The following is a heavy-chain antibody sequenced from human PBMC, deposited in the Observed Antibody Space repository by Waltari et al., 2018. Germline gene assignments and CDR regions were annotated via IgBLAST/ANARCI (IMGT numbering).Heavy chain of an antibody. V-gene: IGHV3-74*01. CDR1: GFRFSNYW. J-gene: IGHJ6*02. CDR3: ARLAPRTYRSPVPGRHYYYGMDV. CDR2: ICNDETSI. Sequence: EERLLESGGGLVQPGDSLRLSCAGSGFRFSNYWMNWVRQAPGKGLVWVARICNDETSISYADSGNVRLTISRDNAKNTVYLQIKRLRVEDTAVYYCARLAPRTYRSPVPGRHYYYGMDVWGQGTTVTVSS. D-gene: IGHD3-10*01.